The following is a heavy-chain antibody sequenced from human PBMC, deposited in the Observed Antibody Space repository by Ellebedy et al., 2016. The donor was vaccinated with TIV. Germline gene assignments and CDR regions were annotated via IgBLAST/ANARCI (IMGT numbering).Heavy chain of an antibody. CDR1: GFTFSSGW. V-gene: IGHV3-7*03. CDR3: ARDSLMYRGDGEDYWGLDS. D-gene: IGHD2-21*01. Sequence: GGSLRLSCAASGFTFSSGWMSWVRQAPGKGLEWVANIKADGSKTYQLDPVKGRFAITRDDAKNSLYLQMNSLRPEDTAVYYCARDSLMYRGDGEDYWGLDSWGQGTLVSVSS. CDR2: IKADGSKT. J-gene: IGHJ4*02.